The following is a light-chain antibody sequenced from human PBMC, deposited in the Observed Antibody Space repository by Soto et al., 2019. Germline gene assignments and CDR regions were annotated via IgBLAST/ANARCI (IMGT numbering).Light chain of an antibody. CDR1: QSVSSIY. CDR2: DVS. Sequence: EMVLTQSPGTLSLSPGERATLSCRASQSVSSIYLAWYQQKPGQAPRLLIYDVSSRATGIPDRFSGSGSGTDFTLTISRLEPEDFAVYYCHQSGSSPGTFGQGTKVEIK. CDR3: HQSGSSPGT. V-gene: IGKV3-20*01. J-gene: IGKJ1*01.